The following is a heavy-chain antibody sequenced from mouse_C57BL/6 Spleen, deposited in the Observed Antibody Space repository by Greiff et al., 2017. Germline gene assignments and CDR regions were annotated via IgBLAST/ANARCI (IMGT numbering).Heavy chain of an antibody. CDR2: IDPSDSYT. CDR1: GYTFTSYW. J-gene: IGHJ3*01. D-gene: IGHD2-5*01. V-gene: IGHV1-69*01. Sequence: QVQLQQPGAELVMPGASVKLSCKASGYTFTSYWMHWVKQSPGQGLEWIGKIDPSDSYTNYNQKFKGKSTLTVDKSSSTAYMQLSSLTSEDSAVYYCARSASNTAWFAYWGQGTIVTISA. CDR3: ARSASNTAWFAY.